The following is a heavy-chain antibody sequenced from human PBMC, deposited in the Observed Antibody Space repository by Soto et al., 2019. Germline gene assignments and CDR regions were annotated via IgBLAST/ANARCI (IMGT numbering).Heavy chain of an antibody. J-gene: IGHJ6*02. CDR1: AFTFSSYW. CDR2: INSDGSST. V-gene: IGHV3-74*01. D-gene: IGHD3-3*01. CDR3: ARSGATYYDFWSGYFTPRRYYGMDV. Sequence: GGSLRLSCPASAFTFSSYWMHWVRQAPGKGLVWVSRINSDGSSTSYADSVKGRFTISRDNAKNTLYLQMNSLRAEDTAVYYCARSGATYYDFWSGYFTPRRYYGMDVWGQGTTVTVSS.